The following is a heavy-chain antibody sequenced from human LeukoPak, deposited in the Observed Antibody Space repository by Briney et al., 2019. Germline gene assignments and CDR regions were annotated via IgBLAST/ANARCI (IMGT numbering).Heavy chain of an antibody. J-gene: IGHJ4*02. Sequence: GSLRLSCATSGFIFSNYAVNWVRQAPGKGLEWVSIISGSGDTTYYADSVKGRFTISRDNSKNTLYLQMNSLRSEDTAVYYCAKDRWGSIASLDSWGQGTLVTVSS. V-gene: IGHV3-23*01. CDR2: ISGSGDTT. CDR1: GFIFSNYA. D-gene: IGHD6-6*01. CDR3: AKDRWGSIASLDS.